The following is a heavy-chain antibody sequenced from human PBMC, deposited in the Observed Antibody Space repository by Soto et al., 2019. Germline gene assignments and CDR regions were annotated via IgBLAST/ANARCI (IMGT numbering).Heavy chain of an antibody. D-gene: IGHD6-19*01. CDR1: GGPLSNSA. Sequence: QVQLVQSGAGVKEPGSSVSVSCTASGGPLSNSAFSWVRQAPGQGLEWMEGIIRVFGIVKYAQNREGILTITSDESTNTAYMLLSSLRYVDRGVCYSASGSIVVVGSRAYYGMDVWGQGTTVTVSS. V-gene: IGHV1-69*01. CDR2: IIRVFGIV. CDR3: ASGSIVVVGSRAYYGMDV. J-gene: IGHJ6*02.